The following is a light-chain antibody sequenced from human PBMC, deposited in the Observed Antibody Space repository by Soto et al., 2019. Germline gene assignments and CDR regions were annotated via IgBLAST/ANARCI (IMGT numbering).Light chain of an antibody. CDR3: AAWDDSLSGVI. Sequence: QSVLTQPPSASGTPGQRVTISCSGSSSNIGSNYVYWYQPLPGTAPKLLIYRNNQRPSGVPDRFSGSKSGTSASLAISGLRSEDEADDYCAAWDDSLSGVIFGGGTQQTVL. V-gene: IGLV1-47*01. J-gene: IGLJ2*01. CDR1: SSNIGSNY. CDR2: RNN.